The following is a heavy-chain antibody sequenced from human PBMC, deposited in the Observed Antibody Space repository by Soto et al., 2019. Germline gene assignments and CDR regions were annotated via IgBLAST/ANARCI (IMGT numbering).Heavy chain of an antibody. J-gene: IGHJ6*03. CDR1: GGSIRSHN. D-gene: IGHD3-3*01. CDR3: ARHLFDSWKGYPYYYDMDV. CDR2: MYYSAMT. Sequence: QVQLQESGPGLVKPSETLSLTCSVPGGSIRSHNWSWIRQPPGKGLDWSVCMYYSAMTEYNPSLKCRVSISADTSTNTSSLRLTSLTAADTAVYYCARHLFDSWKGYPYYYDMDVWGKGTAVTGAS. V-gene: IGHV4-59*08.